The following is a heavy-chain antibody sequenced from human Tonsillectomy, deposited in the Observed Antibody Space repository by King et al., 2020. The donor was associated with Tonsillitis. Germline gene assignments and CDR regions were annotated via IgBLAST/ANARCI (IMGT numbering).Heavy chain of an antibody. Sequence: VQLVESGGGLVQPGRSLRLSCTASGFTFGDYAMNWVRQAPGKGLEWVGFIRSKANGGTTENAASVKGRFTISREDSKSIAYLQMNSLKTEDTAVYYCTTNYDFWSGSEDYYYYNMDVWGKGTTVTVSS. CDR2: IRSKANGGTT. D-gene: IGHD3-3*01. V-gene: IGHV3-49*04. CDR1: GFTFGDYA. CDR3: TTNYDFWSGSEDYYYYNMDV. J-gene: IGHJ6*03.